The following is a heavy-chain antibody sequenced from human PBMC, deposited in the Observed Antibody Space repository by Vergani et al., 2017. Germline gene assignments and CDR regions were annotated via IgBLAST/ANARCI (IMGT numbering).Heavy chain of an antibody. CDR3: ARPVRNGVCTNGVCHLEFYGMDV. V-gene: IGHV1-69*01. J-gene: IGHJ6*02. CDR2: IIPIFGTA. D-gene: IGHD2-8*01. Sequence: QVQLVQSGAEVKKPGSSVKVSCKASGGTFSSYAISWVRQAPGQRLEWMGGIIPIFGTANYAQKFQGRVTITADESTSTAYMELSSLRSEDTAVYYCARPVRNGVCTNGVCHLEFYGMDVWGQGTTVTVSS. CDR1: GGTFSSYA.